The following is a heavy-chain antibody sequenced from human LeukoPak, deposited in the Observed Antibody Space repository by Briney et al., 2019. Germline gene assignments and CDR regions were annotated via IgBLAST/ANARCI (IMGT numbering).Heavy chain of an antibody. J-gene: IGHJ5*02. D-gene: IGHD2-2*01. V-gene: IGHV4-34*01. CDR2: INHSGST. CDR3: ARHLGVYQPLWDWFDP. CDR1: GGSFSGYY. Sequence: SETLSLTCAVYGGSFSGYYWSWIRQPPGKGLEWIGEINHSGSTNYNPSLKSRVTISVDTSKNQFSLKLSSVTAADTAVYYCARHLGVYQPLWDWFDPWGQGTLVTVSS.